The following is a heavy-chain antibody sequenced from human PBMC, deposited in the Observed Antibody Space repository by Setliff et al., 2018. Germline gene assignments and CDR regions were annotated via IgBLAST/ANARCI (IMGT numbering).Heavy chain of an antibody. Sequence: SQTLSLTCAISGDSVSSNGAAWNWIRQSPGKGLEWIAYTHSSGHSKYNPSLKSRVTMSVDTSKNQLSLKLTSVTAADTAVYYCASSLCSNGICYNSDGFDVWGQGTMGTVSS. V-gene: IGHV4-61*08. CDR1: GDSVSSNGAA. CDR3: ASSLCSNGICYNSDGFDV. D-gene: IGHD2-8*01. J-gene: IGHJ3*01. CDR2: THSSGHS.